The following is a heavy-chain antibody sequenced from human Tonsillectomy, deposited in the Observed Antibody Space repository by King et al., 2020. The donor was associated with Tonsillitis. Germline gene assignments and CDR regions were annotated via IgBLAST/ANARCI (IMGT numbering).Heavy chain of an antibody. J-gene: IGHJ3*02. CDR1: GYTFTSYG. CDR3: ARDRGHGYDSSGYYISGAFDI. Sequence: QLVQSGAEVKKPGASVKVSCKASGYTFTSYGISWVRQAPGQGLEWMGWISAYNGNTNYAQKLQGRVTMTTDTSTSTAYMELRSLRSDDTAVYYCARDRGHGYDSSGYYISGAFDIWGQGTMVTVSS. D-gene: IGHD3-22*01. V-gene: IGHV1-18*01. CDR2: ISAYNGNT.